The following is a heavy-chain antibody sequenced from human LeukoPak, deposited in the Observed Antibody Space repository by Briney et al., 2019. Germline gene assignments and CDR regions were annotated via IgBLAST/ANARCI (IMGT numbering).Heavy chain of an antibody. CDR2: INHSGST. CDR1: GGSLVGYY. D-gene: IGHD4-17*01. J-gene: IGHJ3*02. V-gene: IGHV4-34*01. CDR3: ARGSPLRGDAFDI. Sequence: SETFSLTSAVYGGSLVGYYWGWFPQPPGRGRGWMGEINHSGSTNYNPSLKSRVTISVDTSKNQFSLKLSSVTAADTAVYYCARGSPLRGDAFDIWGQGTMVTVSS.